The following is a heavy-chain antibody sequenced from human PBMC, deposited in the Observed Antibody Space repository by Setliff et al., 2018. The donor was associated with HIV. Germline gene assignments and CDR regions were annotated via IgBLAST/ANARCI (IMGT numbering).Heavy chain of an antibody. CDR2: IYTRGST. CDR1: GGSISSGTDF. Sequence: SETLSLTCSVSGGSISSGTDFWSWIRQPAGKGLEWIGSIYTRGSTKYNPSLDSRVTISVDTSKNQFSLNLRSVTAADTAVYYCAREPAAGAYYFDYWGQGTLVTVSS. CDR3: AREPAAGAYYFDY. J-gene: IGHJ4*02. D-gene: IGHD6-13*01. V-gene: IGHV4-61*02.